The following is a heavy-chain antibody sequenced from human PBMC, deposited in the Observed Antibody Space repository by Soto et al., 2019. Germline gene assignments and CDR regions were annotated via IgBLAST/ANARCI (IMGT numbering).Heavy chain of an antibody. J-gene: IGHJ4*02. D-gene: IGHD3-3*01. Sequence: SETLSLTCAVSGYSISSAYYWVWIRQPPGKGLEWIGSIYHSGSTYYNPSLKSRVTISIDTSKNQFSLKLSSVTAADTAVYYCARGLEWSGNDYWGPGTLVTVSS. CDR2: IYHSGST. CDR3: ARGLEWSGNDY. CDR1: GYSISSAYY. V-gene: IGHV4-38-2*01.